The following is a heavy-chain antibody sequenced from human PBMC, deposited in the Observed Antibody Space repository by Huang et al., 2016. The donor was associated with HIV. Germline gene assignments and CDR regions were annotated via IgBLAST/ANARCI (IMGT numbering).Heavy chain of an antibody. CDR1: GGSLSGYY. J-gene: IGHJ5*02. CDR2: INHLGSP. D-gene: IGHD3-10*01. V-gene: IGHV4-34*02. Sequence: QVHLQQWGAGLLKSAETLSLTCAVYGGSLSGYYWSWLRQPPGKGLEWIGEINHLGSPNYNPSLKSRVSISMDGSKKQFSLKLRSISDADTAVYFCARDATKNPRGWFDPWGQGTLVTVSS. CDR3: ARDATKNPRGWFDP.